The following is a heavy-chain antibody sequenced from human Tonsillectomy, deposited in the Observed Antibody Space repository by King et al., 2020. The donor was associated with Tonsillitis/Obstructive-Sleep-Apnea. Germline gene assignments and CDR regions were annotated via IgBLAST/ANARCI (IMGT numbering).Heavy chain of an antibody. Sequence: VQLQQRGAGLLKPSETLSLTCAVYAGSFSGYYWSWIRQPPGKGLEWIGEIDHSGSTNYNPSLKSRVTVSVDTSKSQFSLKLSSVTAADTAVYYCAREGVEYSYGLDVWGQGTTVTVSS. D-gene: IGHD2/OR15-2a*01. CDR1: AGSFSGYY. V-gene: IGHV4-34*01. CDR3: AREGVEYSYGLDV. CDR2: IDHSGST. J-gene: IGHJ6*02.